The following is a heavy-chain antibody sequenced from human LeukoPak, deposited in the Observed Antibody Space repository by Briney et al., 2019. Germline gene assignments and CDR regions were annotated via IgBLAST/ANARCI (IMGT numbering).Heavy chain of an antibody. V-gene: IGHV3-30*02. Sequence: PGGSLRLPCAASGFTFSSYGMHWVRQAPGKGLEWVAFIRYDGSNKYYADSVKGRFTISRDNSKNTLYLQMNSLRAEDTAVYYCAREPYYDILTGEDDAFDIWGQGTMVTVSS. D-gene: IGHD3-9*01. CDR3: AREPYYDILTGEDDAFDI. CDR1: GFTFSSYG. J-gene: IGHJ3*02. CDR2: IRYDGSNK.